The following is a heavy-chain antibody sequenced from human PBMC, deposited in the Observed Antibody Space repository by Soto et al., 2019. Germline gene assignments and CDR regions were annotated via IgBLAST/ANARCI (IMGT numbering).Heavy chain of an antibody. CDR3: ARAPGSPLIAARPGGYYYGMDV. Sequence: SETLSLTCTVSGGSISCGGYYWSWIRQHPGKGLEWIGYIYYSGSTYYNPSLKSRVTISVDTSKNQFSLKLSSVTAADTAVYYCARAPGSPLIAARPGGYYYGMDVWGQGTTVTVSS. D-gene: IGHD6-6*01. J-gene: IGHJ6*02. CDR2: IYYSGST. CDR1: GGSISCGGYY. V-gene: IGHV4-31*03.